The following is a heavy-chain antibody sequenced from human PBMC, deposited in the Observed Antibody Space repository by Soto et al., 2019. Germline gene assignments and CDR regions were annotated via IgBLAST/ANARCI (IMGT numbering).Heavy chain of an antibody. J-gene: IGHJ4*02. CDR3: ARDASAAGLDY. D-gene: IGHD6-13*01. CDR1: GFTFSSYG. V-gene: IGHV3-33*01. CDR2: IWYDGSNK. Sequence: QVQLVESGGGVVQPGRSLRLSCAASGFTFSSYGMHWVRQAPGKGLEWVAVIWYDGSNKYYADSVKGRFTISRDNSKNTLYLQLHSLRAEDTAVYYCARDASAAGLDYWGQGTLVTVSS.